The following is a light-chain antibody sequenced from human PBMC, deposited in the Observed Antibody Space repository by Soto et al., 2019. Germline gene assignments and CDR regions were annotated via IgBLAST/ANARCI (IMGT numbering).Light chain of an antibody. CDR3: KERKSGRPLV. J-gene: IGKJ4*02. Sequence: EIVLTQSPATLSLSPGERATLSCRASQSVSSYLAWYQQKPGQAPRLLIYDASNRATGIPARFSGSGSGTDCAPSSNSVYPEDVAVYFCKERKSGRPLVFGGGTKVDIK. V-gene: IGKV3-11*01. CDR1: QSVSSY. CDR2: DAS.